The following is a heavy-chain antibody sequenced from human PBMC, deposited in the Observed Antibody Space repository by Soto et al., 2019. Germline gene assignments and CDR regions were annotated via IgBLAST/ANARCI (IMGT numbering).Heavy chain of an antibody. V-gene: IGHV1-69*13. D-gene: IGHD3-22*01. CDR3: ARDPHYYDSSGYSIEYFQH. J-gene: IGHJ1*01. Sequence: ASVKVSCKASGGTFSSYAISWVRQAPGQGLEWMGGIIPIFGTANYAQKFQGRVTITADESTSTAYVELSSLRSEDTAVYYCARDPHYYDSSGYSIEYFQHWGQGTLVTVSS. CDR1: GGTFSSYA. CDR2: IIPIFGTA.